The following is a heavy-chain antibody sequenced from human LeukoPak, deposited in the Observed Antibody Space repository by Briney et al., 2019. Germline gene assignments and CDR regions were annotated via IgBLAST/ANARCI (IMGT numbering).Heavy chain of an antibody. V-gene: IGHV1-18*01. CDR2: ISTDNGNT. Sequence: GASVKVSCRASGYTFTSYGISWARQAPGRGLEWMGWISTDNGNTNYVQNLQGRVSMTRDTFTSTVYMELRSLRSDDTAVYYCARDSGFDWPYYYYYMDVWGKGTTVTVSS. CDR1: GYTFTSYG. D-gene: IGHD3-9*01. J-gene: IGHJ6*03. CDR3: ARDSGFDWPYYYYYMDV.